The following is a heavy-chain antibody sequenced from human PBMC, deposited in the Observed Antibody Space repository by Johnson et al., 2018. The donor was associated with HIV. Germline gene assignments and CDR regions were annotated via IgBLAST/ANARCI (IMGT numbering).Heavy chain of an antibody. CDR1: GFTFSSYG. V-gene: IGHV3-30*03. CDR2: ISYDGSNK. Sequence: VQLVESGGGVVQPGRSLRLSCAASGFTFSSYGMHWVRQAPGKGLEWVAVISYDGSNKYYADSVKGRFTISRDNSKNTLYLQMNSLRAEDTAVYYCARENSSWYRGGAFDIWGQGTMVTVSS. J-gene: IGHJ3*02. D-gene: IGHD6-13*01. CDR3: ARENSSWYRGGAFDI.